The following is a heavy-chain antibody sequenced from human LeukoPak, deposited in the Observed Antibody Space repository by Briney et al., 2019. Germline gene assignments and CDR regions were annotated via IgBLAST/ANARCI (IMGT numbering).Heavy chain of an antibody. V-gene: IGHV4-39*01. J-gene: IGHJ4*02. CDR2: IYYSGST. Sequence: KPSETLSLTCTVSGGSISSSTYYWGWIRQPPGKGLEWIGSIYYSGSTNYNPSLKSRVTISADTSKNQFSLKLNSVTAADTAVYFCARSEGDMTATERSIDYGGQGTLVTVSS. CDR1: GGSISSSTYY. D-gene: IGHD2-21*02. CDR3: ARSEGDMTATERSIDY.